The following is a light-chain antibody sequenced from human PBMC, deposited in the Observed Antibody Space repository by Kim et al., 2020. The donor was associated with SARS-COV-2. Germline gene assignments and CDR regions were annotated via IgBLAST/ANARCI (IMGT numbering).Light chain of an antibody. Sequence: APGKTARITCGGNNIGSNSVHWYQQKTGPAPVVVIDYDSGRPSGIPERFSGSKSGNTATLTVSRVEAGDEADYYCQVWDSISDHVVFGGGTQLTVL. CDR3: QVWDSISDHVV. CDR1: NIGSNS. CDR2: YDS. J-gene: IGLJ2*01. V-gene: IGLV3-21*04.